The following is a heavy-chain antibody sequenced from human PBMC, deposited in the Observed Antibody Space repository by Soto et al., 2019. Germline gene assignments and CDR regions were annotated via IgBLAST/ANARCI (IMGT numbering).Heavy chain of an antibody. CDR1: AYTFTNYW. CDR3: ARHSGDGYNYLDY. D-gene: IGHD1-1*01. Sequence: GASLKISCKGSAYTFTNYWLAWVRQMPGKGLEWMGIIYPGDSDTRYSPSFQGQVTISADKSISTAYLQWSSLKASDTAMYYCARHSGDGYNYLDYWGQGTLVTVSS. CDR2: IYPGDSDT. V-gene: IGHV5-51*01. J-gene: IGHJ4*02.